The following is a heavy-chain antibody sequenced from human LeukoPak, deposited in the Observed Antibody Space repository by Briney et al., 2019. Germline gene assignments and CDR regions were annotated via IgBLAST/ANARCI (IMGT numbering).Heavy chain of an antibody. CDR3: ARVVAGLAALDV. CDR2: IFFSGST. J-gene: IGHJ3*01. Sequence: SETLSLTCTVSGVSISSGDYYWSWIRQHPGKGLEWIGYIFFSGSTYYNPPLESRVNISVDTSENQFSLKVTSVTAADTAVYYCARVVAGLAALDVWGQGTVVTVSS. V-gene: IGHV4-31*03. D-gene: IGHD2-15*01. CDR1: GVSISSGDYY.